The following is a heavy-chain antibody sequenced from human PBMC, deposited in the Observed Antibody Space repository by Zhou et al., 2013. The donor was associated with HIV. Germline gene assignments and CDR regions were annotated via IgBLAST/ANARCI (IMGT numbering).Heavy chain of an antibody. V-gene: IGHV1-46*01. J-gene: IGHJ4*02. CDR2: INPSGVTT. D-gene: IGHD5-12*01. Sequence: QVQLVQSGAEVKKPGASVKVSCKASGYTFTRYYMHWVRQAPGQGLEWMGMINPSGVTTTYAQKFQGRVTITADESTSTAYMELSSLRSEDTAVYYCARQRGYSGYDLGSTTWGQGTLVTVSS. CDR1: GYTFTRYY. CDR3: ARQRGYSGYDLGSTT.